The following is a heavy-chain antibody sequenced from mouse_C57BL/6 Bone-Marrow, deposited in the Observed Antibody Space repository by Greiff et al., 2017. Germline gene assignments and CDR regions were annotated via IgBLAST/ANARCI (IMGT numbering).Heavy chain of an antibody. J-gene: IGHJ2*01. V-gene: IGHV1-5*01. CDR3: TGITTVVGGNYFDY. Sequence: EVQLQQSGTVLARPGASVKMSCKTSGYTFTSYWMHWVKQRPGQGLEWIGAIYPGKSDTSYNQKCKGKAKLTAVTSANTAYMELSSLTNEDSSVYYCTGITTVVGGNYFDYWGQGTTLTVSS. CDR1: GYTFTSYW. D-gene: IGHD1-1*01. CDR2: IYPGKSDT.